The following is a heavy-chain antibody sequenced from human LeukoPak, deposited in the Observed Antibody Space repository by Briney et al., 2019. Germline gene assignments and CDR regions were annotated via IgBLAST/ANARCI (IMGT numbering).Heavy chain of an antibody. D-gene: IGHD2-2*02. CDR1: GFTFSSYA. J-gene: IGHJ3*02. V-gene: IGHV3-30*14. CDR3: ARVDTHDAFDI. CDR2: ISYDGSNK. Sequence: GGSLRLSCAASGFTFSSYAMHWVRQAPGKGLEWVAVISYDGSNKYYADSVKGRFTISRDNSKNTLYLQMNSLRAEDTAVYYCARVDTHDAFDIWGQGTMVTVSS.